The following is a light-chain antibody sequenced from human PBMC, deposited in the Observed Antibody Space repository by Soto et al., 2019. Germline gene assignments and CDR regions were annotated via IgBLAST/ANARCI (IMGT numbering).Light chain of an antibody. V-gene: IGKV2-28*01. CDR2: FGS. J-gene: IGKJ4*01. Sequence: DIVMTQSPLSLPVPPGGPASISSRYSPSHLHSNGYNYLDWYMQKQGQSPQLXIYFGSNRASGVPDRFSGSGAGTDFTLKISRVEAEDVGVYYCMQALQTPLTFGGGTKVDIK. CDR1: PSHLHSNGYNY. CDR3: MQALQTPLT.